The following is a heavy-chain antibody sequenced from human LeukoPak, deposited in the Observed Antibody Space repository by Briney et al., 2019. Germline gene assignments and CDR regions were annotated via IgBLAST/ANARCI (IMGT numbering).Heavy chain of an antibody. CDR1: GFTFSSYA. J-gene: IGHJ4*02. V-gene: IGHV3-23*01. Sequence: GGSLRLSCAASGFTFSSYAMSWVRQAPGKGLEWVSAISGSGGSTYYADSVKGRFTISRDNSKNTLYLQMNSLRAEDTAVYYCAKDRPYCSSTSCYRDYWGQGTLVTVSS. D-gene: IGHD2-2*02. CDR2: ISGSGGST. CDR3: AKDRPYCSSTSCYRDY.